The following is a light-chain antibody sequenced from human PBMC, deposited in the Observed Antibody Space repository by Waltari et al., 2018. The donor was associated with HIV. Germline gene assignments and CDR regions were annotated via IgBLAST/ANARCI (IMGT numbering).Light chain of an antibody. V-gene: IGLV2-11*01. CDR2: DVT. CDR1: SSDVGGYYY. Sequence: QSALTQPRSVSGSPGQSVTISCTGTSSDVGGYYYVSWYQHPPGKALKLLIYDVTPRPSGVPDRFSGSKSGNTASLTISGLQAEDEADYHCCSYAGSFTLIFGGGTTVTVL. J-gene: IGLJ2*01. CDR3: CSYAGSFTLI.